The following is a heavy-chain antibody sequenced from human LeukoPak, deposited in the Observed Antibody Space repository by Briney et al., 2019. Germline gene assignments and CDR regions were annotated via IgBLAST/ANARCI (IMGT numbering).Heavy chain of an antibody. D-gene: IGHD3-22*01. J-gene: IGHJ3*02. CDR2: IYYSGST. Sequence: SETLSLTCTVSGGSISSYYWSWIRQPPGKGLEWIGYIYYSGSTNYNPSLKSRVTISVDTSKNQFSLKLTSVTAADTAVYYCARASYYYDSSGSVHAFDIWGQGTMVTVSS. CDR1: GGSISSYY. V-gene: IGHV4-59*01. CDR3: ARASYYYDSSGSVHAFDI.